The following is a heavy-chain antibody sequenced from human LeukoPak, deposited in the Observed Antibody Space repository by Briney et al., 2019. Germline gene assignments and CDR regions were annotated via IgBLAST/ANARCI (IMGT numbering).Heavy chain of an antibody. Sequence: PSETLSLTCTVSGGSISSSSYYWGWIRQPPGKGLEWIGSIYYSGSTYYNPSLKSRVTISVDTSKNQFSLKLSSVTAADTAVYYCARYDGYDFYFQHWGQGTLVTVSS. D-gene: IGHD5-12*01. CDR2: IYYSGST. CDR1: GGSISSSSYY. V-gene: IGHV4-39*07. J-gene: IGHJ1*01. CDR3: ARYDGYDFYFQH.